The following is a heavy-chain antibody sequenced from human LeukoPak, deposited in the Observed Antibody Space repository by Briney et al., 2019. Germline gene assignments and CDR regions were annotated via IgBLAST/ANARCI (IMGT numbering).Heavy chain of an antibody. V-gene: IGHV4-34*01. J-gene: IGHJ4*02. D-gene: IGHD3-22*01. CDR3: ARGLGPYYDSSGYYGY. CDR2: INHSGST. CDR1: GGSFSGYY. Sequence: SETLSLTCAVYGGSFSGYYWSWIRQPPGKWLEWIGEINHSGSTNHNPSLKSRVTISVDTSKNQFSLKLSSVTAADTAVYYCARGLGPYYDSSGYYGYWGQGTLVTVSS.